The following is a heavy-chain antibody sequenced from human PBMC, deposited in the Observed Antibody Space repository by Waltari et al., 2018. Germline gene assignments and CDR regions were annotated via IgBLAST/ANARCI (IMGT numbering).Heavy chain of an antibody. V-gene: IGHV4-4*02. CDR3: AGVAASGGYYYGMDV. D-gene: IGHD2-15*01. CDR1: GGSISSSNW. CDR2: IYLIGST. Sequence: QVQLQESGPGPVKPSGTLSLTCAVSGGSISSSNWWSWVRQPPGKGLEWIGEIYLIGSTNYNPPLKSRVTISVDKSKNQFSLKLSSVTAADTAVYYCAGVAASGGYYYGMDVWGQGTTVTVSS. J-gene: IGHJ6*02.